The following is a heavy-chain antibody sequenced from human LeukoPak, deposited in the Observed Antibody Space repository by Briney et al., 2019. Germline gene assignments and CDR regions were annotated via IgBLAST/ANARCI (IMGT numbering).Heavy chain of an antibody. CDR3: ARHDWFDP. Sequence: GGSLRLSCAASGFTFSSYAMHWVRQAPGKGLEWVAVISYDGSNKYYADSVKGRFTISRDNSKNTLYLQMNTLRAEDTAVYYCARHDWFDPWGQGTLVTVSS. V-gene: IGHV3-30*04. D-gene: IGHD3-3*01. J-gene: IGHJ5*02. CDR1: GFTFSSYA. CDR2: ISYDGSNK.